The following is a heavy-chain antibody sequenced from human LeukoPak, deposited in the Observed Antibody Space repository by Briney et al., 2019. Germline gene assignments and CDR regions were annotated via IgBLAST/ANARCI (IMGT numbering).Heavy chain of an antibody. CDR3: AKAAQVAGRPNLGGHFDY. Sequence: GGSLRLSCAASEFTFSSYAMSWVRQAPGKGLEWVSTISGSGGSTYYAESVKGRFTISRDNSKNTLYLQMNSLRAEDTAVYYCAKAAQVAGRPNLGGHFDYWGQGTLVTVSS. CDR2: ISGSGGST. J-gene: IGHJ4*02. CDR1: EFTFSSYA. V-gene: IGHV3-23*01. D-gene: IGHD6-6*01.